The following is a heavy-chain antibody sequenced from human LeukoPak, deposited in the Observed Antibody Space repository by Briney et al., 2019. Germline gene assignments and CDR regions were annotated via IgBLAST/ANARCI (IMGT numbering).Heavy chain of an antibody. CDR3: ARGGWGSYLALKTGDYYYMDV. D-gene: IGHD3-16*02. J-gene: IGHJ6*03. CDR1: GYTFTSYY. CDR2: INPSGGST. Sequence: ASVKVSCKASGYTFTSYYMHWVRQAPGQGLEWMGIINPSGGSTSYAQKFQGRVTMTRDTSISTAYMELSKLRSDDTAVYYCARGGWGSYLALKTGDYYYMDVWGKGTTVTVSS. V-gene: IGHV1-46*01.